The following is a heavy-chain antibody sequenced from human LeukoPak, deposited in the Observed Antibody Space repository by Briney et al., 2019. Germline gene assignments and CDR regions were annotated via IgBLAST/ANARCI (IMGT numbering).Heavy chain of an antibody. CDR1: GYTFPIYW. Sequence: GESLKISCQGSGYTFPIYWIGWVRQTPGKGLEWMGIIYPSDTHTIYSPSFQGQVTVSADKSISTAYLQWSSLKASDTAIYYCVRHYRPPQDSRAAKPTGYYYYYMDVWGTGTTDIVSS. CDR2: IYPSDTHT. CDR3: VRHYRPPQDSRAAKPTGYYYYYMDV. V-gene: IGHV5-51*01. D-gene: IGHD3-16*02. J-gene: IGHJ6*03.